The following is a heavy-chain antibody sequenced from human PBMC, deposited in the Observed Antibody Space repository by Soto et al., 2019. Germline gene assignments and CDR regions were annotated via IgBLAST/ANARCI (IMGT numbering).Heavy chain of an antibody. CDR3: ARMYNSGYYRPEGDYYFYGLDV. D-gene: IGHD6-19*01. CDR2: MYTIGNT. J-gene: IGHJ6*02. V-gene: IGHV4-4*07. CDR1: GASIRDYY. Sequence: QVQLQESGPGLVKPSETLSVTCSVSGASIRDYYWSWIRQPAGKGLEWIGRMYTIGNTKYNPSLQSRLTRSRDTSGTQFSLTLCSVTAADTAIYFCARMYNSGYYRPEGDYYFYGLDVWGQGTTVTVSS.